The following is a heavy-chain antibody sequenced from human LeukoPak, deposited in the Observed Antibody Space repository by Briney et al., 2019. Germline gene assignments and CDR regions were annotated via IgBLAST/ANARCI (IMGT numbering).Heavy chain of an antibody. CDR3: AREARYYYDSSGYYLDN. CDR1: GFTFSSYS. Sequence: GGSLRLSCAASGFTFSSYSMNWVRQAPGKGLEWVSSISSSSSYIYYADSVKGRFTISRDNAKNSLYLQMNSLRAEDTAVYYCAREARYYYDSSGYYLDNSGQGTLVTVSS. V-gene: IGHV3-21*01. CDR2: ISSSSSYI. D-gene: IGHD3-22*01. J-gene: IGHJ4*02.